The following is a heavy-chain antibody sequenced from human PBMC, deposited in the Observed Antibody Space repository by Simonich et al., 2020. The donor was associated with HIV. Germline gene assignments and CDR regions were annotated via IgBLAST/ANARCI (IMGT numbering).Heavy chain of an antibody. D-gene: IGHD3-10*01. CDR1: GYTLTELS. V-gene: IGHV1-24*01. J-gene: IGHJ4*02. Sequence: QVQLVQSGAEVKKPGASVKVSCKVSGYTLTELSMHWVRQAPGKGLEWIGGFDTEDGETIYEQKLQGRVTMTEDTATDTAYMELSSLRSEDTAVYYCATDLTSRDYYGSGSYLDYWGQGTLVTVSS. CDR3: ATDLTSRDYYGSGSYLDY. CDR2: FDTEDGET.